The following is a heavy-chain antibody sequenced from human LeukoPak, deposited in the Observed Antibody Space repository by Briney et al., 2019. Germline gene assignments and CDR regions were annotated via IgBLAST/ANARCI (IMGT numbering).Heavy chain of an antibody. CDR1: GYAFTTNW. V-gene: IGHV5-51*01. CDR2: IYPADSDT. D-gene: IGHD1-26*01. Sequence: GESLQISCKGSGYAFTTNWIGWVRRMPGKGLEWMGIIYPADSDTRYSPSFQGQVTISADKSISTAYLQWNSLKASDTAMYYCARPGYSGSLEYWGQGTLVTVSS. CDR3: ARPGYSGSLEY. J-gene: IGHJ4*02.